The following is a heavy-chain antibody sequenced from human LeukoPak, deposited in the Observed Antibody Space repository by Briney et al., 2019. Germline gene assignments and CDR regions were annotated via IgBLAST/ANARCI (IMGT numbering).Heavy chain of an antibody. CDR1: GFTLTNYA. CDR2: ISTSGGSA. D-gene: IGHD6-19*01. V-gene: IGHV3-23*01. CDR3: AKDKAGSFDY. J-gene: IGHJ4*02. Sequence: QPGGSLRLSCAASGFTLTNYAMSWVRQAPGKGLEWVSAISTSGGSAYYADSVRGRFTISRDNSKNTLYLQMNSLRGEDTAVYYCAKDKAGSFDYWGQGTLVTVSS.